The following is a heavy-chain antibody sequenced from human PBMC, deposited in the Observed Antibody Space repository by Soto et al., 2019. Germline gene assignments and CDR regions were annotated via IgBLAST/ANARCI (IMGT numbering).Heavy chain of an antibody. J-gene: IGHJ6*02. V-gene: IGHV1-58*02. D-gene: IGHD2-21*02. Sequence: SVKVACKASGFTFTSSAMQWVRQARGQRLEWIGWIVVGSGNTNYAQKFQERVTITRDMSTSTAYMELSSLRSEDTAVYYCAAVSDHSYYGMDVWGQGTTVTVSS. CDR1: GFTFTSSA. CDR2: IVVGSGNT. CDR3: AAVSDHSYYGMDV.